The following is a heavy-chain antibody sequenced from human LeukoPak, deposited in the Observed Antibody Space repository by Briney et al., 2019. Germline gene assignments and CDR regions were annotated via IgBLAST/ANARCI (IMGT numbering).Heavy chain of an antibody. V-gene: IGHV1-58*02. CDR2: IVVGSGNT. J-gene: IGHJ4*02. CDR3: ARAEIAGSRLHLLDH. D-gene: IGHD2-21*01. Sequence: SVKVSCKASGFTFTSSAMQWVRQARGQRLEWIGWIVVGSGNTNYAQKFQERVTITRDMSTSTAYMELSNLTSDDTAVYYCARAEIAGSRLHLLDHWGQGTLATVSS. CDR1: GFTFTSSA.